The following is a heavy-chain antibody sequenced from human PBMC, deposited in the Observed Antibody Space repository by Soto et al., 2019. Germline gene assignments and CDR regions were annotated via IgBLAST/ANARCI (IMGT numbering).Heavy chain of an antibody. J-gene: IGHJ4*02. CDR1: GGSISSYY. Sequence: TSETLSLTCTVSGGSISSYYWSWIRQPPGKGLEWIGYIYYSGSTNYNPSLKSRVTISVDTSKNQFSLKLSSVTAADTAVYYCARDRAAAFDYWGQGTLVTVSS. D-gene: IGHD3-10*01. CDR2: IYYSGST. CDR3: ARDRAAAFDY. V-gene: IGHV4-59*01.